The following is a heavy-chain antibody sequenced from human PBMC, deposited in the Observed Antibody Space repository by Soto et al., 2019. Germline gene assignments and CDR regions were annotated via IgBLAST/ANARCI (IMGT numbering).Heavy chain of an antibody. CDR3: ARHRSGNDYCDF. V-gene: IGHV4-39*01. J-gene: IGHJ4*02. D-gene: IGHD5-12*01. CDR2: MFHSGST. Sequence: SETLSLTCTVAGVSMSTSGYCWAWIRQSPGKGLEWIGCMFHSGSTYYNPSLKSRATMSVDTSKSQFSLRLSSVIAGDTAVYYCARHRSGNDYCDFWGQGTQVTVSS. CDR1: GVSMSTSGYC.